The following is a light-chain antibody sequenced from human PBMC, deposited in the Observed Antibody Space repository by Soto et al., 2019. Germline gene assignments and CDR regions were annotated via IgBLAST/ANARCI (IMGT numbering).Light chain of an antibody. J-gene: IGKJ1*01. CDR3: QKYNSAPWT. Sequence: DIQMTQSPSSLSTSVGDRVTITCRASQGIRNYLAWYQQKPGKVPKLLIYAASTLQSGVPSRFSGSGSGTDFTLTISSLQPEDVATYHCQKYNSAPWTFGQGTKVEIK. V-gene: IGKV1-27*01. CDR2: AAS. CDR1: QGIRNY.